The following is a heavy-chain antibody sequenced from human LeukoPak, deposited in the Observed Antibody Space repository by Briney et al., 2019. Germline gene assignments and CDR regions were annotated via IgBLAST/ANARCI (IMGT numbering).Heavy chain of an antibody. CDR1: GFTFDDYA. D-gene: IGHD3-16*01. CDR2: ISWNSGSI. V-gene: IGHV3-9*01. CDR3: AKGDFTFSGYFDY. J-gene: IGHJ4*02. Sequence: GRSLRLSCAASGFTFDDYAMHWVRQAPGKGLDWVSGISWNSGSIGYADSVKGRFTISRDNAKNSLYLQMNSLRAEDTALYYCAKGDFTFSGYFDYWGQGTLVTVSS.